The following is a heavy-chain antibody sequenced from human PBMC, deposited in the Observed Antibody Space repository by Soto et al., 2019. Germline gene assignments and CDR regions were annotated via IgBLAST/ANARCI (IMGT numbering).Heavy chain of an antibody. D-gene: IGHD1-26*01. J-gene: IGHJ4*02. CDR2: IFYSGHL. CDR1: GTSFGTYY. Sequence: QVRLQESGPGLVKPSETLSLTCAVSGTSFGTYYWSWIRQPPGKGLEWIGYIFYSGHLKYNPSLKGPLTIPVDPPKTQIALRLTSVTDADTAVYYCAGEGGGYRFDYWGQGALVTVSS. CDR3: AGEGGGYRFDY. V-gene: IGHV4-59*01.